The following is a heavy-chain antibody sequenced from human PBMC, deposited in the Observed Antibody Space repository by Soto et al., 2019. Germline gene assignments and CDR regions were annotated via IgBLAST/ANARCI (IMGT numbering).Heavy chain of an antibody. D-gene: IGHD3-9*01. J-gene: IGHJ4*02. V-gene: IGHV4-59*08. Sequence: PSETLSLTCTVSGGSISSYYWSWIRQPPGKGLEWIGYIYYSGSTNYNPSLKSRVTISVDTSKNQFSLKLSSVTAADTAVYYCARHRGHYDILTGYYKGTSFDYWGQGTLVTVSS. CDR3: ARHRGHYDILTGYYKGTSFDY. CDR1: GGSISSYY. CDR2: IYYSGST.